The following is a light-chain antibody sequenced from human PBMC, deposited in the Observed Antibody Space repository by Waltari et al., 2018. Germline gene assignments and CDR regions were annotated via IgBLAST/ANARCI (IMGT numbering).Light chain of an antibody. CDR3: AAWDESLKGWV. CDR2: GND. CDR1: NSNIGSNT. Sequence: TQPPSLSGTPGQRVTISCSGSNSNIGSNTVDWYQVLPGTAPKLLIHGNDQRPSGVPDRFSGSKFGASGSLAISGLQPEDESEYYCAAWDESLKGWVFGGGTRLTVL. J-gene: IGLJ3*02. V-gene: IGLV1-44*01.